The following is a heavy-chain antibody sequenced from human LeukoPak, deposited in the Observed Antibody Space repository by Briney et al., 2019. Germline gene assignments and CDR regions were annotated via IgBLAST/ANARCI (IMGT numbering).Heavy chain of an antibody. D-gene: IGHD2-15*01. CDR3: AKGMVVSGFDY. V-gene: IGHV3-30*02. Sequence: GGSLRLSCAASGFTFSNYGMHWVRQAPGKGLEWVAFTRYDGSNKYHADSVKGRFTISRDNSKNTLYLQMNSLRAEDTAVYYCAKGMVVSGFDYWGQGTLVTVSS. J-gene: IGHJ4*02. CDR2: TRYDGSNK. CDR1: GFTFSNYG.